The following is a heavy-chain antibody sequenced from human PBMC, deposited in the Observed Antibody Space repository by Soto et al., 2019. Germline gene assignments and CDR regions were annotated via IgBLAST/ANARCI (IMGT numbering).Heavy chain of an antibody. J-gene: IGHJ4*02. D-gene: IGHD3-16*02. CDR3: ARGRIYDYVWGSSRNHFDY. CDR2: INHSGST. CDR1: GESFSGYY. Sequence: SETLSLTCAVYGESFSGYYWSWIRQPPGKGLEWIGEINHSGSTNYNPSLKSRVTISVDTSKNQFSLKLSSVTAADTAVYYCARGRIYDYVWGSSRNHFDYWGQGTLVTVSS. V-gene: IGHV4-34*01.